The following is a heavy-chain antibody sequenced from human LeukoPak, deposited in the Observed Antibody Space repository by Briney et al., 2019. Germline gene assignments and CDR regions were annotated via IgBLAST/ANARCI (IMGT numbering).Heavy chain of an antibody. CDR2: ISWNSGSI. D-gene: IGHD3-3*01. Sequence: GRSLRLSCAASGFTFDDYAMHWVRQAPGKGLEWVSGISWNSGSIGYADSVKGRFTISRDNAKNSLYLQMNSLRAEDTALYYCAKDIRTITIFGVAPAYHFDYWGQGTLVTVSS. CDR3: AKDIRTITIFGVAPAYHFDY. J-gene: IGHJ4*02. V-gene: IGHV3-9*01. CDR1: GFTFDDYA.